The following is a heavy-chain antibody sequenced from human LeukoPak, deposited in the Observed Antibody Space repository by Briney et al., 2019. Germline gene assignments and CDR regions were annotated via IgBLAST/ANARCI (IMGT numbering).Heavy chain of an antibody. V-gene: IGHV3-23*01. CDR1: GFTFSSYA. J-gene: IGHJ1*01. CDR3: AKDGLDYFTSTNCYSSYFQH. Sequence: GGSLRLSCAGSGFTFSSYAMSWVRQAPGKGLEWVAVISASGSGTYYADCVKGRFTISRDNSRNTLYLQMNSLRAEDTAGYYCAKDGLDYFTSTNCYSSYFQHWGQGTLVSVSS. CDR2: ISASGSGT. D-gene: IGHD2-2*02.